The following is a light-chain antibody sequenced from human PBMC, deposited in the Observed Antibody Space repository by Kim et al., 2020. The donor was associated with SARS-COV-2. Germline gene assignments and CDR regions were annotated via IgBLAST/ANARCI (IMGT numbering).Light chain of an antibody. CDR3: QQSLSTPYT. CDR1: QSINTY. CDR2: AAS. V-gene: IGKV1-39*01. J-gene: IGKJ2*01. Sequence: SASVGDRVTITCRASQSINTYLNWYQQRPGKAPTLLIYAASSLQPGVPPRLRGSGSGTDFTLTITSPQPEDFATYFCQQSLSTPYTFGQGTKLEI.